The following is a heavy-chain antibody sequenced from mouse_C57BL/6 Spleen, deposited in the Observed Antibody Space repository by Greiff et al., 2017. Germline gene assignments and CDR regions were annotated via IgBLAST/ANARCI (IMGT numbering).Heavy chain of an antibody. Sequence: VQLQHSGAELVKPGASLKISCKASGYAFSSYWMNWVKQRPGKGLEWIGQIYPGDGDTNYNGKFKGKATLTADKSSSTAYMQLSSLTSEDSAVYFCARSETGTGAMDYWGQGTSVTVSS. CDR3: ARSETGTGAMDY. CDR2: IYPGDGDT. V-gene: IGHV1-80*01. CDR1: GYAFSSYW. D-gene: IGHD4-1*01. J-gene: IGHJ4*01.